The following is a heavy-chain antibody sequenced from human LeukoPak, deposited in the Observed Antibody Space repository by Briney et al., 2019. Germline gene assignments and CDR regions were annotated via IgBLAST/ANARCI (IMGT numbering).Heavy chain of an antibody. Sequence: SETLSLTCTVSGGSVSNRHYYWAWIRQPPGKGLEWIGNIYYNGSLHFSPSLESRLSISVDTALTQFSLKLRSVTAADTAVYYCASERWIYRSYYDFWGQGVLVTVSS. CDR2: IYYNGSL. V-gene: IGHV4-39*07. D-gene: IGHD5-24*01. CDR1: GGSVSNRHYY. J-gene: IGHJ4*02. CDR3: ASERWIYRSYYDF.